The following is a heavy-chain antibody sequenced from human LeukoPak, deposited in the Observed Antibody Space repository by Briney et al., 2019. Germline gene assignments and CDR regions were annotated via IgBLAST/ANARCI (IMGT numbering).Heavy chain of an antibody. D-gene: IGHD3-22*01. Sequence: GGSLRLSCAASGFTFRSYWMHWVRQAPGKGLVWVSRINSDGSSTSYADSVKGRFTISRDNAKNTLYLQMNSLRAEDTAVYYCARVPPGPDSSGFFDYWGQGTLVTVSS. V-gene: IGHV3-74*01. CDR2: INSDGSST. J-gene: IGHJ4*02. CDR1: GFTFRSYW. CDR3: ARVPPGPDSSGFFDY.